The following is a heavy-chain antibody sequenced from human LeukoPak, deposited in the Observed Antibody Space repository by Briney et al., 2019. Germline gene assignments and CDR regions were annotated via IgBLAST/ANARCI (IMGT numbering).Heavy chain of an antibody. CDR2: IGGGGYTT. D-gene: IGHD6-13*01. CDR3: AKGSSSSWYAFDY. J-gene: IGHJ4*02. Sequence: GGSLRLSCVASGLTFGNYGMNWVRQAPGKGLEWVSSIGGGGYTTYYADSVRGRFTISRDNSKNSMYLQMSGLSAEDMAVYYCAKGSSSSWYAFDYWGQGTLVTVSS. V-gene: IGHV3-23*01. CDR1: GLTFGNYG.